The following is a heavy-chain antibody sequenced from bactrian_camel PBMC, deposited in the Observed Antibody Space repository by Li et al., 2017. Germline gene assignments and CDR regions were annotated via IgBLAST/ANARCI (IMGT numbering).Heavy chain of an antibody. CDR3: AAGVVYGGLSLSEYLYDY. V-gene: IGHV3S54*01. CDR1: GYSNSMKTRY. CDR2: YFGGSGST. D-gene: IGHD1*01. Sequence: HVQLVESGGGSVQAGGSLRLSCVGSGYSNSMKTRYIGWFRQAPGKEREAVAKLYFGGSGSTYYDDAVKGRFTISKDNAKNILYLQMNSLKPEDGAVYYCAAGVVYGGLSLSEYLYDYWGQGTQVTVS. J-gene: IGHJ4*01.